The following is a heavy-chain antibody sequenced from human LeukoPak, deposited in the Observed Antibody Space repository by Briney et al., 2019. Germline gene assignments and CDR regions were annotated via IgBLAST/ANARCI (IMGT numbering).Heavy chain of an antibody. CDR1: GFTFSSYA. CDR3: AKDGPRTNCSSTSCYGGRYYGMDV. V-gene: IGHV3-23*01. Sequence: GGSLRLSCAASGFTFSSYAMSWVRQAPGKGLEWVSAIRGSGGSTYYADSVKGRFTISSDNSKNTLYLQMNSLRAEDTAVYYCAKDGPRTNCSSTSCYGGRYYGMDVWGKGTTVTVSS. J-gene: IGHJ6*04. CDR2: IRGSGGST. D-gene: IGHD2-2*01.